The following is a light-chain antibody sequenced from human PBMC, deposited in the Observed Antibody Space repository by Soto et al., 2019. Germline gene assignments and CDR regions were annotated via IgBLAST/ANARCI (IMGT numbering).Light chain of an antibody. CDR3: QQYNNWRRAT. V-gene: IGKV3-15*01. Sequence: MPHAPAIPSFSPGERTPLSCSASQRVGTFFAWYQQKPGQAPRRLMFRASIRATGFPARFSGSGSGTEFNITISSLQSEDSAIYYCQQYNNWRRATFGGGTKVDI. CDR2: RAS. CDR1: QRVGTF. J-gene: IGKJ4*01.